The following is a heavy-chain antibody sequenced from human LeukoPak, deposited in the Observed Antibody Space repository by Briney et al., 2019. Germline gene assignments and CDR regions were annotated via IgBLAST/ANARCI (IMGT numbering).Heavy chain of an antibody. CDR1: GGSISSSTYY. CDR3: ARGVVGATVDY. D-gene: IGHD1-26*01. V-gene: IGHV4-39*01. J-gene: IGHJ4*02. Sequence: SETLSLTCTVSGGSISSSTYYWGWIRQPPGKGLEWVGSVYYTRSTYYNPSLKSRVTISVDTSKNQFSLKLTSVAASDTAVYYSARGVVGATVDYWGQGTLVTVSS. CDR2: VYYTRST.